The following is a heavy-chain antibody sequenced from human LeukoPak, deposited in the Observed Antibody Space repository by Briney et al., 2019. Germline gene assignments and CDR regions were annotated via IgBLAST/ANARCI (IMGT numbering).Heavy chain of an antibody. D-gene: IGHD2-21*02. CDR2: INPNSGGT. CDR1: GYTFTGYY. J-gene: IGHJ5*02. CDR3: AREGRAYCGGDWPENWFDP. V-gene: IGHV1-2*02. Sequence: ASVKVSCKASGYTFTGYYMHWVRQAPGQGLEWMGWINPNSGGTNYAQKFQGRVTMTRDTSISTAYMELSRLRSDDTAVYYCAREGRAYCGGDWPENWFDPWGQGTLVTVSS.